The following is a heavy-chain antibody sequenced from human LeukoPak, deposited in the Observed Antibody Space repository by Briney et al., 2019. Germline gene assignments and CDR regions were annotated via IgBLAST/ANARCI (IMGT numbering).Heavy chain of an antibody. J-gene: IGHJ4*02. D-gene: IGHD2-15*01. CDR1: GYTFSSYV. Sequence: SVKVSCKASGYTFSSYVINWVRQAPGQGLEWMGGIIPIFGTANYAQKFQGRVTITADKSTSTAYMELSSLRSEDTAVYYCARDRAYCSGGSCYSDLDYWGQGTLVTVSS. CDR2: IIPIFGTA. V-gene: IGHV1-69*06. CDR3: ARDRAYCSGGSCYSDLDY.